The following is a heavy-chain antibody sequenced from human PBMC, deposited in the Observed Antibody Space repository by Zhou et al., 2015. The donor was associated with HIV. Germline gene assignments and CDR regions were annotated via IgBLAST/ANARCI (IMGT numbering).Heavy chain of an antibody. D-gene: IGHD3-22*01. Sequence: LVQSGTEVRKPGSSVNVSCKASGGTFSGSDISWVRQAPGQGLEWMGSITPMFDIHNYAHKFRARLNITVDKSTTTAYMELSSLTSEDAAIYFCARSSVNHDYAFDIWGQGTKVIVSS. CDR1: GGTFSGSD. CDR3: ARSSVNHDYAFDI. CDR2: ITPMFDIH. V-gene: IGHV1-69*04. J-gene: IGHJ3*02.